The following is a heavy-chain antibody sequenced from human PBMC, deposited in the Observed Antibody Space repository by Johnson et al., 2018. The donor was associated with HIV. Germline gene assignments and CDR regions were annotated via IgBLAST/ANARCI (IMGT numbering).Heavy chain of an antibody. CDR2: IRYDGKDK. J-gene: IGHJ3*02. V-gene: IGHV3-30*02. CDR1: GFTFSTYG. CDR3: AKSSSATYYGDAFDI. Sequence: QVQLVESGGGVVQPGGSLRLSCAASGFTFSTYGIHWVRQAPGKGLEWVSFIRYDGKDKYYADFVKGRFTISRDNSKKTLSLQMNSLRPEDTAVYYCAKSSSATYYGDAFDIWGQGTKVSVSS. D-gene: IGHD3-10*01.